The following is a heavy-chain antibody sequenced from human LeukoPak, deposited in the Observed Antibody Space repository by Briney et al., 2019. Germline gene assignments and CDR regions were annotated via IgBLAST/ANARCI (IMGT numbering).Heavy chain of an antibody. D-gene: IGHD4-11*01. Sequence: GGSLRLSCAASGFTFSSYAMSWVRQAPGKGLEWVSVIYSGGSTYYADSVKGRFTISRDNSKNTLYLQMNSLRAEDTAVYYCARDSSNYYFDYWGQGTLVTVSS. CDR2: IYSGGST. CDR3: ARDSSNYYFDY. V-gene: IGHV3-66*01. J-gene: IGHJ4*02. CDR1: GFTFSSYA.